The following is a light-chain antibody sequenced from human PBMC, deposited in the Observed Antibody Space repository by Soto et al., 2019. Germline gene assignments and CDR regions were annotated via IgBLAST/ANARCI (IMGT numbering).Light chain of an antibody. J-gene: IGKJ3*01. CDR3: HQRSTWPFT. CDR2: GES. Sequence: EIVLTQSPATLSLSPGERATLSCRASQSISSYLAWYQQKPDQAPRLLIYGESNRATGIPARFSGSGSGTGFTLTISSLEPEDFAVYYCHQRSTWPFTFGPGTKVDIK. V-gene: IGKV3-11*01. CDR1: QSISSY.